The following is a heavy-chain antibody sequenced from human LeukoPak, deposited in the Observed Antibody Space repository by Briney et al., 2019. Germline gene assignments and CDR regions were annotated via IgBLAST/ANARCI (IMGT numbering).Heavy chain of an antibody. CDR3: TTDAGFSSKWYNY. CDR1: GFIFSNAY. V-gene: IGHV3-15*01. J-gene: IGHJ4*02. CDR2: IKSKADGETK. Sequence: GGSLRLSCTASGFIFSNAYMSWVRQAPGKGLEWLSRIKSKADGETKDYAAPVKGRFTISRHDSENTLYLQMSSLKTEDTAVYYCTTDAGFSSKWYNYWGQGTLVTVSS. D-gene: IGHD2-2*01.